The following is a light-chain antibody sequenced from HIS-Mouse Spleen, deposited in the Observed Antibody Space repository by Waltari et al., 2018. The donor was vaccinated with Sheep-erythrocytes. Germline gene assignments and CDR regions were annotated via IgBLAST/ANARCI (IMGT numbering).Light chain of an antibody. CDR3: CSYAGSYNHV. J-gene: IGLJ1*01. Sequence: QSALTQPRSVSGSPGQSVTISCTGTSSAVGGYNYVSWYQQHPGKAPKIMIYDVSKRPPVVPDRFSGSKSGNTASLTISGLQAEDEADYYCCSYAGSYNHVFATGTKVTVL. CDR2: DVS. V-gene: IGLV2-11*01. CDR1: SSAVGGYNY.